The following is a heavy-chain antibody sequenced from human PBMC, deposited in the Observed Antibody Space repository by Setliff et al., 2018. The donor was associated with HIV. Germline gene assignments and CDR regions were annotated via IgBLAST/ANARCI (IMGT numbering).Heavy chain of an antibody. D-gene: IGHD1-1*01. V-gene: IGHV4-59*11. CDR1: DDSITTHY. CDR3: ARDSEHPTGYFDS. Sequence: SETLSLTCTVSDDSITTHYWSWIRQPPGKGLEWIGYIYSGGSSNYNPSLKSRSSVSMDMSRKQFSLKLTSVTAADTAIYYCARDSEHPTGYFDSWGRGILVTVPQ. J-gene: IGHJ4*02. CDR2: IYSGGSS.